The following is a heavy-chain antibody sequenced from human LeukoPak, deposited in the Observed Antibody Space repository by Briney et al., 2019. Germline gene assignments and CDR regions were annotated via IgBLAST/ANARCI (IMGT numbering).Heavy chain of an antibody. D-gene: IGHD3-22*01. J-gene: IGHJ6*01. CDR2: INHSGST. CDR3: AGYYYDTPYGMDV. Sequence: PSETLSLTCAVYGGSFSGYYWSWIRQPPGKGLEWIGEINHSGSTNYNPSLKSRVTISVDTSKNQFSMKLSSVTAAVTAVYYCAGYYYDTPYGMDVWGQGTTVTVSS. CDR1: GGSFSGYY. V-gene: IGHV4-34*01.